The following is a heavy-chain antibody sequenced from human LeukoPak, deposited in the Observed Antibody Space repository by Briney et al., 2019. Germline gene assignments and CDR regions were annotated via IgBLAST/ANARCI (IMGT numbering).Heavy chain of an antibody. CDR2: ISGSGGST. D-gene: IGHD6-19*01. CDR1: GFTFSSHA. V-gene: IGHV3-23*01. J-gene: IGHJ4*02. Sequence: GGSLRLSCAASGFTFSSHAMSWVRQAPGKGLEWVSAISGSGGSTSSADSVKGRSTISRDNSQNTLFLQMNSLRAEDTAVYYCAKGVSSGWDGFGYWGQGTLVTVSS. CDR3: AKGVSSGWDGFGY.